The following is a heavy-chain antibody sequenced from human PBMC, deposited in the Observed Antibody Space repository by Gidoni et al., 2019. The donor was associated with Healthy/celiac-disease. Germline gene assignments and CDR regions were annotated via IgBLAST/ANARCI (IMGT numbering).Heavy chain of an antibody. J-gene: IGHJ4*02. D-gene: IGHD3-22*01. CDR1: GGSISRGGYY. CDR2: IYYSGST. V-gene: IGHV4-31*03. CDR3: ARDGSKGYYDSSGYVD. Sequence: QSQLQESGPGLVKPSQTQSLTCTVSGGSISRGGYYWSWIRQHPGKGLEWIGYIYYSGSTYYNPSLKSRVTISVDTSKNQFSLKLSSVTAADTAVYYCARDGSKGYYDSSGYVDWGQGTLVTVSS.